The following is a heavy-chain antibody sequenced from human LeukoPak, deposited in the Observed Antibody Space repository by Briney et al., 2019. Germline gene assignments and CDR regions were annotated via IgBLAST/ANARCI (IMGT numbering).Heavy chain of an antibody. J-gene: IGHJ6*03. CDR2: ISSSGSTI. CDR1: GFTFSDYY. CDR3: AKIAVAGTPNYYYYYMDV. V-gene: IGHV3-11*04. Sequence: GGSLRLSCAASGFTFSDYYMSWLRQAPGKGLEWVSYISSSGSTIYYADSVKGRFTISRDNAKNSLYLQMNSLRAEDTAVYYCAKIAVAGTPNYYYYYMDVWGKGTTVTVSS. D-gene: IGHD6-19*01.